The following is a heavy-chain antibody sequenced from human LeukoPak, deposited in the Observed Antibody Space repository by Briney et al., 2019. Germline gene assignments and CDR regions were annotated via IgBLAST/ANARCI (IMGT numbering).Heavy chain of an antibody. CDR2: IYYSGST. J-gene: IGHJ4*02. Sequence: PSETLSLTCTVSGGSISSYYWSWIRQPPGKGLEWIGYIYYSGSTNCNPSLKSRVTISVDTSKNQFSLKLSSVTAADTAVYYCARLYSSSWGYFDYWGQGTLVTVSS. V-gene: IGHV4-59*08. D-gene: IGHD6-13*01. CDR3: ARLYSSSWGYFDY. CDR1: GGSISSYY.